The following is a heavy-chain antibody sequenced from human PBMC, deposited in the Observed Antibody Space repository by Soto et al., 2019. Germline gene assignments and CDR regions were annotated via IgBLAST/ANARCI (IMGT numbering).Heavy chain of an antibody. CDR3: ASGDATKIVVTTYYAMDV. Sequence: QVQLVQSGAEVKKPGSSVKVSCTASGGSLSNFGISWVRQAPGQGLEWMGAILPVCGTPNYAQKFQDRVTIKADESTTTVYMEVRTLTSEDTAVYYCASGDATKIVVTTYYAMDVWGQGTTVTVSS. J-gene: IGHJ6*02. V-gene: IGHV1-69*12. CDR2: ILPVCGTP. D-gene: IGHD3-22*01. CDR1: GGSLSNFG.